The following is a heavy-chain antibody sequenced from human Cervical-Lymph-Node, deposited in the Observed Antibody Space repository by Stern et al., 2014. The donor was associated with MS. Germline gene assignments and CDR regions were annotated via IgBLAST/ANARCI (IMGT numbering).Heavy chain of an antibody. V-gene: IGHV4-61*02. D-gene: IGHD1-26*01. Sequence: VQLVESGPGLVKPSQTLSLTCTVSGGSISSSGYYWSWIRQPADKGLEWIGRIHDRGSTYYNPSLKSRVTISLDTAKNQVSLYLPSVTAADTAVYYCATTRWDLFTWNWFDPWGQGTLVTVSS. J-gene: IGHJ5*02. CDR2: IHDRGST. CDR3: ATTRWDLFTWNWFDP. CDR1: GGSISSSGYY.